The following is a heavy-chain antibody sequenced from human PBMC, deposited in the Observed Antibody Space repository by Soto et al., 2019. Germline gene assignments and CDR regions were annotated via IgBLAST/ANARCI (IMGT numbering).Heavy chain of an antibody. CDR3: AREGGGYRFDY. V-gene: IGHV4-39*02. D-gene: IGHD1-26*01. CDR1: GGSISGSDYY. Sequence: SETLSLTCTVSGGSISGSDYYWGWIRQSPGKGLEWIGSINYSGSAHYNLSLKSRVTISVDTSNSQFSLRLTSVTAADTAVYYCAREGGGYRFDYWGQGTLVTVSS. CDR2: INYSGSA. J-gene: IGHJ4*02.